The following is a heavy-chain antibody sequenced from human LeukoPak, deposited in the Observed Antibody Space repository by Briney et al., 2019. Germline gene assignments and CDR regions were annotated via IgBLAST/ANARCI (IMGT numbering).Heavy chain of an antibody. D-gene: IGHD3-10*01. Sequence: SETLSLTCTVSGGSVSGYYWSWIRQPPGKGLEWIGYIFYTGTTLYSPSLKTRVTMSVDTSENQFSLKLSSVTAADTAVYYCARHDVVPVIRRGFDFWGQGTLVTVS. J-gene: IGHJ4*02. CDR1: GGSVSGYY. CDR3: ARHDVVPVIRRGFDF. CDR2: IFYTGTT. V-gene: IGHV4-59*08.